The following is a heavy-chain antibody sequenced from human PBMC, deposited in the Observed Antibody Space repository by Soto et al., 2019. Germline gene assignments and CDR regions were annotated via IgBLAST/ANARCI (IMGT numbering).Heavy chain of an antibody. J-gene: IGHJ5*02. D-gene: IGHD6-19*01. Sequence: ASVKVSCKASGYPFTSYGIGWVRQAPGQGLEWMGWISADIGNTNYAQKFQGRVTMTTDKSTSTVYMELRSLRSEDTAVYYCARDGSSGWYGGNWFGPWGQ. V-gene: IGHV1-18*01. CDR1: GYPFTSYG. CDR3: ARDGSSGWYGGNWFGP. CDR2: ISADIGNT.